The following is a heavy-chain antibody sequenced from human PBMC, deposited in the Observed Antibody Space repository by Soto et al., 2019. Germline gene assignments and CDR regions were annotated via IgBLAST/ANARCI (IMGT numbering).Heavy chain of an antibody. D-gene: IGHD2-15*01. CDR3: AREVGYCSGGSCGYYYGMDV. Sequence: QVQLVQSGAEVKKPGASVKVSCKASGYTFTGYYMHWVRQAPGQGLEWMGWINPNSGGTNYAQKVQGRVTMTSDTSISTAYMELSRLRSDDTAVYYCAREVGYCSGGSCGYYYGMDVGGQGTTVTVSS. J-gene: IGHJ6*02. V-gene: IGHV1-2*02. CDR2: INPNSGGT. CDR1: GYTFTGYY.